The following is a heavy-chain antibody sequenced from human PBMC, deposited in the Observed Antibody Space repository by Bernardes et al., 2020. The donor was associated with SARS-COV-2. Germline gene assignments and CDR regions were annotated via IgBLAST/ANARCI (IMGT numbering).Heavy chain of an antibody. J-gene: IGHJ6*02. CDR3: ARLVTIWEYGNYYYGMDV. CDR2: IYYSGST. D-gene: IGHD5-18*01. V-gene: IGHV4-39*01. Sequence: LSLTCTVSGGSISSSSYYWGWIRQPPGKGLEWIGSIYYSGSTYYNPSLKSRVTISVDTSKNQFSLKLSSVTAADTAVYYCARLVTIWEYGNYYYGMDVWGQGTTVTVSS. CDR1: GGSISSSSYY.